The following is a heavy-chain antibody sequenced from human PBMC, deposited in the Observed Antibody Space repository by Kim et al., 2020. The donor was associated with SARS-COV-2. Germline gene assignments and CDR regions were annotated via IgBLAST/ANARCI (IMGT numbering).Heavy chain of an antibody. CDR3: ARGVYSGYEFDP. CDR1: GGSFSGYY. D-gene: IGHD5-12*01. CDR2: INHSGST. V-gene: IGHV4-34*01. J-gene: IGHJ5*02. Sequence: SETLSLTCAVYGGSFSGYYWSWIRQPPGKGLEWIGEINHSGSTNYNPSLKSRVTISVDTSKNQFSLKLSSVTAADTAVYYCARGVYSGYEFDPWGQGTPVTVSS.